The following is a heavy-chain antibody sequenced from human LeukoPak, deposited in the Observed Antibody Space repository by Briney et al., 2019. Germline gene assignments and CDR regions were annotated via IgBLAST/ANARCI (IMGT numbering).Heavy chain of an antibody. D-gene: IGHD2-8*01. J-gene: IGHJ4*02. V-gene: IGHV4-31*03. CDR3: ANYYCPYGSCIGFDF. CDR2: IYYSGST. Sequence: PSETLSLTCTVSGGSISSGGYYWSWIRQHPGKGLEWIGYIYYSGSTYYNPSLKSRVTISVDTSKNQFSLKLSSVTAADTAVYYRANYYCPYGSCIGFDFWGQGTLVTVSS. CDR1: GGSISSGGYY.